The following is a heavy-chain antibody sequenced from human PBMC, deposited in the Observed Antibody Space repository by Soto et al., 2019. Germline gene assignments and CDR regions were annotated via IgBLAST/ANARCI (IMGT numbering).Heavy chain of an antibody. D-gene: IGHD6-6*01. CDR2: IVPGDSDT. J-gene: IGHJ6*02. CDR1: GFSLNTYW. V-gene: IGHV5-51*01. CDR3: ARKGRKYRGSGYYYGMDV. Sequence: PRESLKISCNASGFSLNTYWIGWVRQKPGKGLEWMGSIVPGDSDTRYSPSFQGQVIISADRSISTAYLQWRSLKASDTAIYYCARKGRKYRGSGYYYGMDVWGQGTTVPVS.